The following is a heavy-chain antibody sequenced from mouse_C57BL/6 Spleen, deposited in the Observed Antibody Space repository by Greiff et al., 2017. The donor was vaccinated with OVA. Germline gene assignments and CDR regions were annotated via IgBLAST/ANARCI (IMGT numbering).Heavy chain of an antibody. CDR2: ISDGGSYT. Sequence: EVKLMESGGGLVKPGGSLKLSCAASGFTFSSYAMSWVRQTPEKRLEWVATISDGGSYTYYPDNVKGRFTLSRDNAKNNLYLQMSHLKSEDTAMYYCATYDGYPFAYWGQGTLVTVSA. D-gene: IGHD2-3*01. CDR1: GFTFSSYA. V-gene: IGHV5-4*03. J-gene: IGHJ3*01. CDR3: ATYDGYPFAY.